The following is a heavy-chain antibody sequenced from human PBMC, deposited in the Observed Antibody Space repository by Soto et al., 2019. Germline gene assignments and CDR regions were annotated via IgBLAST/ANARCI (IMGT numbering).Heavy chain of an antibody. D-gene: IGHD3-3*01. V-gene: IGHV4-39*01. CDR2: IYYSGST. Sequence: SETLSLTCTVSGGSISSSSYYWGWIRQPPGKGLEWIGSIYYSGSTYYNPSLKSRVTISVDTSKNQFSLKLSSVTAADTAVYYCASSNYDFWSGYPRFDYWGQGTLVTVSS. CDR1: GGSISSSSYY. J-gene: IGHJ4*02. CDR3: ASSNYDFWSGYPRFDY.